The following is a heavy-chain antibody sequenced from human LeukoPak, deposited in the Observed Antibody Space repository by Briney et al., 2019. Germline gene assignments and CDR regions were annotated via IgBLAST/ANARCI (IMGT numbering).Heavy chain of an antibody. J-gene: IGHJ4*02. V-gene: IGHV4-30-2*01. D-gene: IGHD6-19*01. CDR1: GGSISSGGYY. CDR3: ARDRSSGRIY. CDR2: IYHSGST. Sequence: SETLSFTCTGSGGSISSGGYYWSWIRQPPGKGLEWIGYIYHSGSTYYNPSLKSRVTISVDRSKNQFSLKLSSVTAADTAVYYCARDRSSGRIYWGQGTLVTVSS.